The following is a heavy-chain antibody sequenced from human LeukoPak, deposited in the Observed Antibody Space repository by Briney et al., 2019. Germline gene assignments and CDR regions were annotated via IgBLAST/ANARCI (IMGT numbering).Heavy chain of an antibody. V-gene: IGHV3-23*01. D-gene: IGHD3-22*01. CDR1: GFTVSSNY. Sequence: GGSLRLSCAVSGFTVSSNYMNWVRQAPGKGLEWVSVISGSGISTYNADSVKGRFTISRDNSKNTLYLQMNSLRAEDTAVYYCAKADYYDSNTYRAQFIQHWGQGTLVTVSS. CDR2: ISGSGIST. J-gene: IGHJ1*01. CDR3: AKADYYDSNTYRAQFIQH.